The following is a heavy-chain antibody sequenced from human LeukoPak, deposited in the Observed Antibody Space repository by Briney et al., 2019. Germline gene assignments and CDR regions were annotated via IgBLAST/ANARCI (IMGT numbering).Heavy chain of an antibody. D-gene: IGHD5-18*01. CDR3: AKASRFGYSYGPREYFYYMDV. CDR1: GFTFSSYG. Sequence: GGSLRLSCAASGFTFSSYGMSWVRQAPGKGLEWVSTISGSAGSTYYADSVKGRFTISRDNSKNTLYLQMNSLRAEDTAVYYCAKASRFGYSYGPREYFYYMDVWGKGTTVTISS. J-gene: IGHJ6*03. CDR2: ISGSAGST. V-gene: IGHV3-23*01.